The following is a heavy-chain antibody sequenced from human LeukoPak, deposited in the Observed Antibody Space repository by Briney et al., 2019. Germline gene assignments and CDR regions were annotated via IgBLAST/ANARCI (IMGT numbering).Heavy chain of an antibody. J-gene: IGHJ4*02. Sequence: PGESLKISCKGSGYSFTSYWIGWVRQMPGKGLEWMGIIYPGDSDTRYSPSFQGQVTISADKSISTAYLQWSSLKASDTAMYYCAITYVDTAMVGGDYFDYWGQGTLVTVSS. V-gene: IGHV5-51*01. CDR2: IYPGDSDT. CDR1: GYSFTSYW. D-gene: IGHD5-18*01. CDR3: AITYVDTAMVGGDYFDY.